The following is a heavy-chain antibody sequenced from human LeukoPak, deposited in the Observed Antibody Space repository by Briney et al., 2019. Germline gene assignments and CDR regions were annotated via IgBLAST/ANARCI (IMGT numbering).Heavy chain of an antibody. D-gene: IGHD3-16*02. CDR3: VRCGYRSWFDP. V-gene: IGHV3-7*01. Sequence: GGSLRLSCAASGFTFSSYWMSWVRQAPGKGLEWVANIKQDGSEKYYVDSVKGRFTISRDNAKNSLYLQMNSLRAEDTAVYYCVRCGYRSWFDPWGQGTLVTVSS. CDR1: GFTFSSYW. J-gene: IGHJ5*02. CDR2: IKQDGSEK.